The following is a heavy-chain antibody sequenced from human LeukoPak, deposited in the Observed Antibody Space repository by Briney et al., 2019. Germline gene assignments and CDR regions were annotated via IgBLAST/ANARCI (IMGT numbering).Heavy chain of an antibody. D-gene: IGHD5-12*01. Sequence: PGGSLRLSCAASGFTFSNAWMTWVRQAPGKGLEWVAVISYDGHNEYYADSVKGRFTISRDNSKNTVLLQMNSLRVEDTAVYYCPKGIGYGGMDVWGQGTTLIVSS. CDR2: ISYDGHNE. V-gene: IGHV3-30*18. CDR1: GFTFSNAW. CDR3: PKGIGYGGMDV. J-gene: IGHJ6*02.